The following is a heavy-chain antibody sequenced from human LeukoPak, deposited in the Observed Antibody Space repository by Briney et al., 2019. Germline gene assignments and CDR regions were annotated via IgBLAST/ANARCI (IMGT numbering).Heavy chain of an antibody. CDR2: ISYDGDEK. J-gene: IGHJ4*02. CDR1: GFTFSSYA. D-gene: IGHD3-10*01. Sequence: PGGSLRLSCAASGFTFSSYAMHWVRQAPGRGLEWVAIISYDGDEKYYADSVRGRFTVSRDDSKNTLFLQMSSLRAEDTAVYYCARENYGTGNYAGNLDSWGQGTLVTVSS. V-gene: IGHV3-30*04. CDR3: ARENYGTGNYAGNLDS.